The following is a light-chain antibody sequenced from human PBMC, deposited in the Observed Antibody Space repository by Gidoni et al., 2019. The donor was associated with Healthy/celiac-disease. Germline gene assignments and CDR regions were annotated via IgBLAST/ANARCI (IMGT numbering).Light chain of an antibody. Sequence: SYELTQPPSVSVSPGQTASLTCSGDKLGDKYACWYQQKPGQSPALVIYQDSKRPSGIPERFSGSNSGNTATLTISGTQAMDEADYYCQAWDSSTVVFGGGTKLTV. CDR1: KLGDKY. CDR2: QDS. V-gene: IGLV3-1*01. J-gene: IGLJ2*01. CDR3: QAWDSSTVV.